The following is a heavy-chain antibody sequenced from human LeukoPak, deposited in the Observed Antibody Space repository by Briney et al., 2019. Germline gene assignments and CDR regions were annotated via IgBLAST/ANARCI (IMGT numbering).Heavy chain of an antibody. CDR2: IRYDGSNK. CDR3: ARDLSVGSKPDLGLDY. Sequence: GGSLRLSCAASGFTFSSYYMHWVRQAPGKGLEWVAFIRYDGSNKYYADSVKGRFTISRDNAKNSLYLQMNSLRAEDTAVYYCARDLSVGSKPDLGLDYWGQGTLVTVSS. J-gene: IGHJ4*02. D-gene: IGHD1-26*01. CDR1: GFTFSSYY. V-gene: IGHV3-30*02.